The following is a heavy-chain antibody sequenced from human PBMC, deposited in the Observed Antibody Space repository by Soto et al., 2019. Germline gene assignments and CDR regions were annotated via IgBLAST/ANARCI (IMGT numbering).Heavy chain of an antibody. J-gene: IGHJ4*02. CDR3: ARTGALAVAGVFDY. CDR2: IYFSGST. CDR1: GGSISSYY. V-gene: IGHV4-59*08. Sequence: QVKLQESGPGLMKPSETLSLTCTVSGGSISSYYWSWIRQPPGKGLEWIGYIYFSGSTNYNPSLKSRVTISVDTSKNQFSLNVRSVTAADTAVYYCARTGALAVAGVFDYWGQGILVTVSS. D-gene: IGHD6-19*01.